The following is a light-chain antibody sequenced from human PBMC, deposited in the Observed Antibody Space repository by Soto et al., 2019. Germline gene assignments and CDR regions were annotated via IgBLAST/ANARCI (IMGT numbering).Light chain of an antibody. Sequence: EIVLTQSPATLSLSPGERATLSCRASQSLNSYLAWFQQKPGQAPRLLIFDASNRATGIPARFSGSGSGTDFTLTSSSREPEDFAVYYCQQRRDWPLTFGGGTKVEI. J-gene: IGKJ4*01. CDR2: DAS. V-gene: IGKV3-11*01. CDR3: QQRRDWPLT. CDR1: QSLNSY.